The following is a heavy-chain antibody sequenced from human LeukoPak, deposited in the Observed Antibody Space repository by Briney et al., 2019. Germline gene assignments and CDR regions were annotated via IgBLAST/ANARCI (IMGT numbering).Heavy chain of an antibody. CDR1: GFTFSSYS. J-gene: IGHJ4*03. V-gene: IGHV3-21*01. D-gene: IGHD2-21*02. Sequence: GGSLRLSCAASGFTFSSYSMNWVRQAPGRGLEWVSSISSSSSYIYYADSVKDRFTISRDNAKNSLYLQMNSLRAEDTAVYYCARDGCGGDCYFDYWGQGTLVTVSS. CDR2: ISSSSSYI. CDR3: ARDGCGGDCYFDY.